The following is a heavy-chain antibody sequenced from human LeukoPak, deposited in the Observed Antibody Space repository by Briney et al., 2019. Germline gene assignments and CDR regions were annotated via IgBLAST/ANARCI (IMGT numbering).Heavy chain of an antibody. CDR1: GGSISSDSYY. Sequence: SETLSLTCTASGGSISSDSYYWGWIRQPPGKGLEWIGSIYSGGSTYYNPSLKSRVIISVDTSKNQFSLKVSSVTAADTAVYYCARQQIAAARFDDWGQGTLATVSS. CDR2: IYSGGST. V-gene: IGHV4-39*01. CDR3: ARQQIAAARFDD. J-gene: IGHJ4*02. D-gene: IGHD6-13*01.